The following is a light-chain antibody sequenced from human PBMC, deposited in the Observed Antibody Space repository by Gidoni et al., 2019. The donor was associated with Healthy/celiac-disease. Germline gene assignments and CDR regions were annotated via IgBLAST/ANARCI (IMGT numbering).Light chain of an antibody. CDR1: QSVSSY. J-gene: IGKJ2*01. CDR2: DAS. V-gene: IGKV3-11*01. Sequence: EIVLTQSPATLSLSPGERATLSCRASQSVSSYLAWYQQKPGPAPRLLIYDASTRATGIPARFSGSGSGTDFTLTISSLEPEDFAVYYCQQRSNWLYTFGQGTKLEIK. CDR3: QQRSNWLYT.